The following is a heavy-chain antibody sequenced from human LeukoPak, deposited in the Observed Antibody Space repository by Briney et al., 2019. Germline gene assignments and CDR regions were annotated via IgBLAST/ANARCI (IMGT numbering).Heavy chain of an antibody. V-gene: IGHV3-53*01. CDR3: ARGMISISQPLYFDY. CDR1: GFTVSSDY. D-gene: IGHD3-9*01. J-gene: IGHJ4*02. Sequence: GESLKISCAASGFTVSSDYMSWVRQAPGKGLEWVSVIYSGGRTYYADSVKGRFTISRDNSKNTLFLQMNSLRAEDTAVYYCARGMISISQPLYFDYWGQGTLVTVSS. CDR2: IYSGGRT.